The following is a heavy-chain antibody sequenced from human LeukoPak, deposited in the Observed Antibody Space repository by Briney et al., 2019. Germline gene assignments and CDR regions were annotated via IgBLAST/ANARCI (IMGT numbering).Heavy chain of an antibody. CDR1: GYSFTSYR. Sequence: GEPLKISGKASGYSFTSYRIGWLGQMQGKGLKWMGIIYHGDTEIRNSPPFQAHATISAEKSISTAYLQWSGLKSSNPPMYYCARRLPVVPAVHDAFDIWGQGTMVTVCS. V-gene: IGHV5-51*01. D-gene: IGHD2-2*01. J-gene: IGHJ3*02. CDR3: ARRLPVVPAVHDAFDI. CDR2: IYHGDTEI.